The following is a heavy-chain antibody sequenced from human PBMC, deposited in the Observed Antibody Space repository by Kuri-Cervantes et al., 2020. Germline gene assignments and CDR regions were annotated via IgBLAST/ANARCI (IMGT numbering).Heavy chain of an antibody. Sequence: GESLKISCAASGFTFSSYAMHWVRQAPGKGLEWVAVISYDGRNKYYADSVKGRFTISRDNSKNTLYLQMNSLRAEDTAVYYCARTPRYSSSYFDYWGQGTLVTVSS. CDR3: ARTPRYSSSYFDY. CDR2: ISYDGRNK. CDR1: GFTFSSYA. J-gene: IGHJ4*02. V-gene: IGHV3-30*04. D-gene: IGHD6-13*01.